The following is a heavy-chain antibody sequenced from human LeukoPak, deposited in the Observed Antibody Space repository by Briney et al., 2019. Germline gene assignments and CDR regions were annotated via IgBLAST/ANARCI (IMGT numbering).Heavy chain of an antibody. D-gene: IGHD3-10*01. CDR3: AKDYGSRSYFDY. J-gene: IGHJ4*02. Sequence: PVGSLRLSCAASGFTFSSYGMHWVRQAPGKGLEWVAFIRYDGSNKYYADSVKGRFTISRDNSKNTLYLQMNSLRAEDTAVYYCAKDYGSRSYFDYWGQGTLVTVSS. CDR1: GFTFSSYG. V-gene: IGHV3-30*02. CDR2: IRYDGSNK.